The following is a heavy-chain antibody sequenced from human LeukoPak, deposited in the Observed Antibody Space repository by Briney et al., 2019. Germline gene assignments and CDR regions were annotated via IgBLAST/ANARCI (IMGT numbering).Heavy chain of an antibody. CDR2: IYSGGST. Sequence: GGSLRLSCAASGFTVSSNYMSWVRQAPGKGLEWVSVIYSGGSTYYADSVKGRFTISRDNSKNTLYLQMNSLRAEDTAVYYCARGCPPYSGSYYFDYWGQGTLVTVSS. V-gene: IGHV3-53*05. CDR3: ARGCPPYSGSYYFDY. D-gene: IGHD1-26*01. J-gene: IGHJ4*02. CDR1: GFTVSSNY.